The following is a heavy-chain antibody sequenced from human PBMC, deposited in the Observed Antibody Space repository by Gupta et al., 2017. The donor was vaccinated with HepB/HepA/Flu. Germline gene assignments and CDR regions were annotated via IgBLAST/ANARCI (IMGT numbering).Heavy chain of an antibody. D-gene: IGHD3-3*01. Sequence: EVQLVESGGGLVKPGGSLRLSCAASGFNFNNAWMSWVRQAPGKGLEWVGRIKTRTGGGTTDYAAPVKGRFTTSRDDSKNTLYLQMNSLKTEDTAVYYCTTYEVWGQGTLVTVSS. CDR3: TTYEV. CDR1: GFNFNNAW. CDR2: IKTRTGGGTT. J-gene: IGHJ4*02. V-gene: IGHV3-15*01.